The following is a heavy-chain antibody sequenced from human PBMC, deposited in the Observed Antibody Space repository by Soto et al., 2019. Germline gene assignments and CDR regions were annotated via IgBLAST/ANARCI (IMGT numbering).Heavy chain of an antibody. V-gene: IGHV2-70*01. CDR2: LDWDDDK. CDR3: ARNRMYYYGSGSYSGGFDP. Sequence: SGHTMVNPPQTLTLTCTFSGFSLSTSGLCVSWISQPPGKALEWLALLDWDDDKYYSTSLKIRLTISKDTSKNQVVLTMSNMDPVDTATYYCARNRMYYYGSGSYSGGFDPWAQGTLVTVSS. D-gene: IGHD3-10*01. CDR1: GFSLSTSGLC. J-gene: IGHJ5*02.